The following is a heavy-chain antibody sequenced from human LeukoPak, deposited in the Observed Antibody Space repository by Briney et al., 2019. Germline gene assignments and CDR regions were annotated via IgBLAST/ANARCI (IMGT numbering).Heavy chain of an antibody. J-gene: IGHJ3*02. D-gene: IGHD3/OR15-3a*01. V-gene: IGHV3-74*03. CDR2: INNDGSDT. CDR1: GLTLSAYW. CDR3: VRGGFMDAFDI. Sequence: GGSLRLSCAASGLTLSAYWMYWVRQGPGKGPEWVSFINNDGSDTKYADSVKGRFTVSRDNAENTLYLQMNSLRVEDTAVYYCVRGGFMDAFDIWGQGTKVTVSS.